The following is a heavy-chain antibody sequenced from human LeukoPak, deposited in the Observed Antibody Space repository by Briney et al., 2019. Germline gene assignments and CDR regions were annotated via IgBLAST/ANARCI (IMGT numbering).Heavy chain of an antibody. V-gene: IGHV4-39*01. Sequence: SETLSLTCSVSGLSISSSSYYWGWLRQPPGKGLEWIVSMYYSGSTYYNPSLKSRVTISVDTSKNQFSLKLSSVTAADTAVYYCARHRNYYYYYMDVWGKGTTVTISS. J-gene: IGHJ6*03. CDR1: GLSISSSSYY. CDR2: MYYSGST. CDR3: ARHRNYYYYYMDV.